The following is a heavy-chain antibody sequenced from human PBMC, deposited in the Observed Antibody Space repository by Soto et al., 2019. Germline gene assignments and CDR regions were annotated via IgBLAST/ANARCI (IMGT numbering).Heavy chain of an antibody. CDR3: ARGRPGRGAARPSRPQYYYYYMDV. J-gene: IGHJ6*03. CDR2: INHSGST. CDR1: GGSFSGYY. V-gene: IGHV4-34*01. D-gene: IGHD6-6*01. Sequence: QVQLQQWCAGLLKPSETLSLTCAVYGGSFSGYYWSWIRQPPGKGLEWIGEINHSGSTNYNPSLKSRVTISVDTSKNQFSLKLSSVTAADTAVYYCARGRPGRGAARPSRPQYYYYYMDVWGKGTTVTVSS.